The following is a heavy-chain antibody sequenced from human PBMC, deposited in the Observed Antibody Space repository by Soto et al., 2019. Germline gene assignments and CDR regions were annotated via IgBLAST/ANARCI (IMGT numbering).Heavy chain of an antibody. CDR1: GYTFTGYY. CDR3: ARDHGDCWSGATAGKYGMDV. V-gene: IGHV1-2*04. Sequence: QVQLVQSGAEVKKPGASVKVSCKASGYTFTGYYMHWVRQAPGQGLEWMGWINPNSGGTNNAQKFQGWVTMTRDTAISTAYMELSRLRSDDTAVYYCARDHGDCWSGATAGKYGMDVWGQGTTVTV. D-gene: IGHD3-3*01. CDR2: INPNSGGT. J-gene: IGHJ6*02.